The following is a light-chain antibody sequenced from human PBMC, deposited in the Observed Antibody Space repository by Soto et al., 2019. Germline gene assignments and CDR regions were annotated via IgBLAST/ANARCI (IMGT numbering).Light chain of an antibody. V-gene: IGLV2-14*01. CDR1: SSDVGGYNY. J-gene: IGLJ2*01. Sequence: QSALTQPASGSGSPGQSITISCTGTSSDVGGYNYVSWYQQHPGKAPKLMIYDVSNRPSGVSNRFSGSKSGNTASLTISGLQAEDEADDYCSSYTRSSTLYVVFGGGTKLTLL. CDR2: DVS. CDR3: SSYTRSSTLYVV.